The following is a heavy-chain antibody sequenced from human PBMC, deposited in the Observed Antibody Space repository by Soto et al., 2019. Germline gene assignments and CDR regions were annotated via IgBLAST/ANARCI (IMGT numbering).Heavy chain of an antibody. V-gene: IGHV1-69*12. CDR1: GGTFSNYA. J-gene: IGHJ4*02. CDR3: AGSRSAGYVYFDS. CDR2: IIPIFGTA. Sequence: QVQLEQSGAEVKKPGSSVKVSCKASGGTFSNYAISWVRQAPGQGLEWMGGIIPIFGTANYAQKLQDRVTIAADESTSTAYMELSSLRSDDTAVYYCAGSRSAGYVYFDSWGQGTMVTVSS. D-gene: IGHD3-10*02.